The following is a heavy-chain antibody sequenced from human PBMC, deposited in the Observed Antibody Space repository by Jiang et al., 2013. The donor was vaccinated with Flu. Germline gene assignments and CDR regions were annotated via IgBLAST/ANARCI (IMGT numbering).Heavy chain of an antibody. Sequence: QSGAEVKKPGSSVKVSCKASGGSFSSYAISWVRQAPGQGLEWMGVIIPMFDRTNYAQKFQGRVTITADESTSTAYMEVSSLRSEDTAAYYCARVLVGFERVAADIDLYYGMDVWGQGTTVTVSS. CDR2: IIPMFDRT. D-gene: IGHD2-15*01. CDR1: GGSFSSYA. V-gene: IGHV1-69*01. J-gene: IGHJ6*02. CDR3: ARVLVGFERVAADIDLYYGMDV.